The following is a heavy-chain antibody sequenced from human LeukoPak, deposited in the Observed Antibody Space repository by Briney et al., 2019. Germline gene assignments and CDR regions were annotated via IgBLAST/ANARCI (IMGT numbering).Heavy chain of an antibody. CDR3: ARRKQQLMVYYYYMDV. Sequence: PGGSLRLSCAASGFTFSSYSMNWVRQAPGKGLEWVSYISSSSSTIYYADSVKGRFTISRDNAKNSLYLQMNSLRAEDTAVYYCARRKQQLMVYYYYMDVWGKGTTVTVSS. CDR2: ISSSSSTI. D-gene: IGHD6-13*01. CDR1: GFTFSSYS. V-gene: IGHV3-48*01. J-gene: IGHJ6*03.